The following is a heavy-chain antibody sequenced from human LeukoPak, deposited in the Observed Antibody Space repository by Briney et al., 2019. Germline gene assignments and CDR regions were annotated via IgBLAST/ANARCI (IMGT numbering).Heavy chain of an antibody. CDR1: GYSISSGYY. Sequence: SETLSLACTVSGYSISSGYYWGWIRQPPGKGLEWIGSIYHSGSTYYNPSLKSRATISVDTSKNQFSLKLSSVTAADTAVYYCARQYGSGSYYTGYWGQGTLVTVSS. J-gene: IGHJ4*02. CDR3: ARQYGSGSYYTGY. CDR2: IYHSGST. D-gene: IGHD3-10*01. V-gene: IGHV4-38-2*02.